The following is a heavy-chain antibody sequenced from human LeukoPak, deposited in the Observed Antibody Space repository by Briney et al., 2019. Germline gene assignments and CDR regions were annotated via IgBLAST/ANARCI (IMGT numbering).Heavy chain of an antibody. Sequence: PSETLSLTCTVSGGSISSYHWSWLRQPPGQGLEWIGYISTSGSTNYNPSLQSRVATSVNTSKNQRSLKLSSVTAADTAVYYCARHRTSGWGLDYWGQGTQVTVS. J-gene: IGHJ4*02. CDR2: ISTSGST. CDR1: GGSISSYH. V-gene: IGHV4-59*08. CDR3: ARHRTSGWGLDY. D-gene: IGHD6-19*01.